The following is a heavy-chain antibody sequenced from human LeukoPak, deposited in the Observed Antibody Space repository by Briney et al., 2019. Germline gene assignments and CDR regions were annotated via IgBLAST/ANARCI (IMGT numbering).Heavy chain of an antibody. CDR1: GFTFSSYA. Sequence: GGSLRLSCAASGFTFSSYAMSWVRQAPGKGLEWVSAISGSGDTTYYADSVKGRFTISRDNFKNRLYLQMNSLRAEDTAVYYCVRERFHGSGAPKFDFWGQGNLVTVSS. D-gene: IGHD3-10*01. V-gene: IGHV3-23*01. CDR2: ISGSGDTT. J-gene: IGHJ4*02. CDR3: VRERFHGSGAPKFDF.